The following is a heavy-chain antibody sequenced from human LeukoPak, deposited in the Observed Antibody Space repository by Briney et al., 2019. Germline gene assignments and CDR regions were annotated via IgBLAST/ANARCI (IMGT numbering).Heavy chain of an antibody. J-gene: IGHJ4*02. Sequence: NPSQTLSLTCTVSGGPISSGDYYWSWIRQPPGKGLEWIGYIYYSGSTYYNPTLKSRVTISVDTSKNQFSLKLSSVTAADTAVYYCARERAHCSGGSCYSNLIDYWGQGTLVTVSS. CDR1: GGPISSGDYY. CDR2: IYYSGST. D-gene: IGHD2-15*01. V-gene: IGHV4-30-4*01. CDR3: ARERAHCSGGSCYSNLIDY.